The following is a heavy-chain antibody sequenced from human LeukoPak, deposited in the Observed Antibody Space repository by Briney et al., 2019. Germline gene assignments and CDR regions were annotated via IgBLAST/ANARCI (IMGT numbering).Heavy chain of an antibody. CDR3: VPRMEDLRTAIDY. CDR1: GFISHYYD. Sequence: GGSLRFSCAASGFISHYYDIHWVRKAPGKGLEWVSGISWNSCRIGYADSVKGRFTISRDNAKNSLYLQMNSLRAEDMALYYCVPRMEDLRTAIDYWGQGTLVTVSS. V-gene: IGHV3-9*02. CDR2: ISWNSCRI. D-gene: IGHD5/OR15-5a*01. J-gene: IGHJ4*02.